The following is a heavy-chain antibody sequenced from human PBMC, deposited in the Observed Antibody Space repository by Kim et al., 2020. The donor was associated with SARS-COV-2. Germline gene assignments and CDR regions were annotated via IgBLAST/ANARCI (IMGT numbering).Heavy chain of an antibody. CDR3: SRHSTTTMDV. V-gene: IGHV3-74*01. CDR2: ITSDGSTT. CDR1: GFTFSNYW. Sequence: GGSLRLSCAASGFTFSNYWMHWVRQAPGKGLVWVSRITSDGSTTSYADSVKGRFTVSRDNAKNTLYLEMNSLRAEDTAVYYCSRHSTTTMDVWGQGTTVTVSS. D-gene: IGHD6-13*01. J-gene: IGHJ6*02.